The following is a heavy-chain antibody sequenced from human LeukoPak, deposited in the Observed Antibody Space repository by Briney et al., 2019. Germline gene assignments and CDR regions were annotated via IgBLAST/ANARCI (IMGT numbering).Heavy chain of an antibody. CDR3: ARDQEGTYYYDSSGYHGFDY. D-gene: IGHD3-22*01. CDR1: GGSISSYY. J-gene: IGHJ4*02. CDR2: ISDIGSI. V-gene: IGHV4-59*12. Sequence: SETLSLTCTVSGGSISSYYWSWIRQPPGKGLEWIAYISDIGSINYNPSLKSRATISLDTSKNQFSLKLSSVTAADTAVYYCARDQEGTYYYDSSGYHGFDYWGQGTLVTVSS.